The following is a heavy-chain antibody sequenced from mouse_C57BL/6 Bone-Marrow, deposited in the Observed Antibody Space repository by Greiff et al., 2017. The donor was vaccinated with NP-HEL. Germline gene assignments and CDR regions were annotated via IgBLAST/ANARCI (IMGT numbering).Heavy chain of an antibody. CDR2: IDPETGGT. V-gene: IGHV1-15*01. D-gene: IGHD2-4*01. CDR3: TRKDYRPWYFDV. CDR1: GYTFTDYE. J-gene: IGHJ1*03. Sequence: VKLMESGAELVRPGASVTLSCKASGYTFTDYEMHWVKQTPVHGLEWIGAIDPETGGTAYNQKFKGKAILTADKSSSTAYMELRSLTSEDSAVYYCTRKDYRPWYFDVWGTGTTVTVSS.